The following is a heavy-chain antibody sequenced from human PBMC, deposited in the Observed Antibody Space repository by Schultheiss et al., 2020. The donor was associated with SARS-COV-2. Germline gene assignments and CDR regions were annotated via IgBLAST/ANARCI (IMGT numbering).Heavy chain of an antibody. D-gene: IGHD4/OR15-4a*01. Sequence: ETLSLTCAASGFTFSNYGMHWVRQAPGKGLEWVSVISTSGGNTLYADSVKGRFTISRDNSKNTLYLQMNSLRAEDTAVYYCAKTGKSSGDYGVSWGQGTLVTVSS. CDR2: ISTSGGNT. V-gene: IGHV3-23*01. CDR3: AKTGKSSGDYGVS. CDR1: GFTFSNYG. J-gene: IGHJ4*02.